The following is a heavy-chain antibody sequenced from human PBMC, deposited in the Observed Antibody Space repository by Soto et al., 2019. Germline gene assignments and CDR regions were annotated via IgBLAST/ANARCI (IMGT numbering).Heavy chain of an antibody. J-gene: IGHJ3*02. D-gene: IGHD5-12*01. V-gene: IGHV4-59*08. CDR1: GGSISSYY. CDR2: IYYSGST. Sequence: SETLSLTCTVSGGSISSYYWSWSLQPPGKGLEWIGYIYYSGSTNYNPSLKSRVTISVDTSKNQFSLKLRSVTAADTAVYYCARGNSGYAGLIWGQGTMVTVS. CDR3: ARGNSGYAGLI.